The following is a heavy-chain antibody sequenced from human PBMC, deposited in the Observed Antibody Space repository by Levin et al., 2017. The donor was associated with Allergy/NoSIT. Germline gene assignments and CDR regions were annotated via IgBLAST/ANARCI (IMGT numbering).Heavy chain of an antibody. V-gene: IGHV4-31*03. D-gene: IGHD3-10*01. CDR3: ASKYGSGASGFYGMDV. CDR1: GGSISSGGYY. CDR2: IYYSGST. Sequence: TLSLTCTVSGGSISSGGYYWSWIRQHPGKGLEWIGYIYYSGSTYYNPSLKSRVTISVDTSKNQFSLKLSSVTAADTAVYYCASKYGSGASGFYGMDVWGQGTTVTVSS. J-gene: IGHJ6*02.